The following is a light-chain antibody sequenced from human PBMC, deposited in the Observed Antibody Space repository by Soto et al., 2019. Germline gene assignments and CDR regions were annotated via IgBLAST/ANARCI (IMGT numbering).Light chain of an antibody. CDR3: QQYDSYPWT. CDR1: QSISSW. Sequence: DIHMTQSPSTLSASVGDRVTITCRASQSISSWLAWYQQKPGKAPKLLIYDASSLESGVPLRFSGSGSGTEFTLTISSLQPDDLATYYCQQYDSYPWTFGQGTKVDIK. J-gene: IGKJ1*01. CDR2: DAS. V-gene: IGKV1-5*01.